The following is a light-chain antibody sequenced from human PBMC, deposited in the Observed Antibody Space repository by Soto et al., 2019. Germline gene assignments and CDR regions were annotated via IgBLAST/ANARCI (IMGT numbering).Light chain of an antibody. Sequence: EIVMTQSPATLSVSPGERATLSCRASQSVGSNLAWYQLKPGQAPRLLIYGASTRATGIPARFSGSGSGTEFTLTISSLQSEDFAVYYCQQYNNWPPFTFGPGTKVDIK. CDR2: GAS. CDR3: QQYNNWPPFT. V-gene: IGKV3-15*01. J-gene: IGKJ3*01. CDR1: QSVGSN.